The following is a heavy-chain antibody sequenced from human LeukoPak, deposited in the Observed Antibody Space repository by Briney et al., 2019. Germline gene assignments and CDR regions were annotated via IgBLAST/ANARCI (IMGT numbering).Heavy chain of an antibody. J-gene: IGHJ4*02. CDR2: VSFDGTNK. D-gene: IGHD6-13*01. CDR3: ARDASNGFGSSHELDF. V-gene: IGHV3-30*04. Sequence: GGSLRLSCAASGFTFSNYAIHWVRQAPGKGLEWVAFVSFDGTNKYYADSVKGRFTISRDNSKNTLYVQIDALRPADTAVYYCARDASNGFGSSHELDFWGQGTLVTVSS. CDR1: GFTFSNYA.